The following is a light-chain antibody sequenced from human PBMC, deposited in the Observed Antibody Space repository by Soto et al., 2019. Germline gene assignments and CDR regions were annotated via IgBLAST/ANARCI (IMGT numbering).Light chain of an antibody. J-gene: IGKJ4*01. V-gene: IGKV3-11*01. CDR1: QNINNY. CDR2: DAS. CDR3: QQRTDWPPLT. Sequence: EIVLIQAPATLSLSPGDTATLSCRASQNINNYLAWYQQKSGQAPRLLIFDASNRATGIPPRFSGRGSGTDFTLTISSLEPEDFAVYYCQQRTDWPPLTVGGGTKVDSK.